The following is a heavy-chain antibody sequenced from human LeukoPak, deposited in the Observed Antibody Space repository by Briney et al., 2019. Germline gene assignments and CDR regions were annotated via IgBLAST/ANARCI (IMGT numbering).Heavy chain of an antibody. Sequence: SETLSLTCAVSGGSISGYYWSWLRQPAGEGLKWIGRISTSGSTNYNPSLKSRVTISVDNSNNQFSLRLSSATAADTAVYYCARDRGVTVPGRRLDYWGQGTLVTVSS. V-gene: IGHV4-4*07. CDR1: GGSISGYY. CDR3: ARDRGVTVPGRRLDY. J-gene: IGHJ4*02. D-gene: IGHD6-19*01. CDR2: ISTSGST.